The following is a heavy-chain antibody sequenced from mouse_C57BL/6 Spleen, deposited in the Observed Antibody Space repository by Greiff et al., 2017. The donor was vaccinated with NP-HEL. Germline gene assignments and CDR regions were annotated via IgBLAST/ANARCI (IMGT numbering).Heavy chain of an antibody. CDR3: ARRGIYYDYDYYAMDY. CDR1: GYTFTSYW. J-gene: IGHJ4*01. V-gene: IGHV1-69*01. Sequence: VQLQQSGAELVMPGASVKLSCKASGYTFTSYWMHWVKQRPGQGLEWIGEIDPSDSYTNYNQKFKGKSTLTVDKSSSTAYMQLSSLTSEDSAVYYCARRGIYYDYDYYAMDYWGQGTSVTVSS. CDR2: IDPSDSYT. D-gene: IGHD2-4*01.